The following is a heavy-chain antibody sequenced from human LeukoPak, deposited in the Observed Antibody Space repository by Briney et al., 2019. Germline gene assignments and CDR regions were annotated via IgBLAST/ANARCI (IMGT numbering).Heavy chain of an antibody. CDR2: INHSGST. V-gene: IGHV4-34*01. CDR1: GGSFSGYY. Sequence: SEILSLTCAVYGGSFSGYYWSWIRQPPGKGLEWIGEINHSGSTNYNPSLKSRVTISVDTSKNQFSLKLSSVTAADTAVYYCARGPARFDPWGQGTLVTVSS. CDR3: ARGPARFDP. J-gene: IGHJ5*02.